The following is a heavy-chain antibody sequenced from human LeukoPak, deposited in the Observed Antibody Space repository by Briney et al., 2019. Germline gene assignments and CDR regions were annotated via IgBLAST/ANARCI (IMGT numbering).Heavy chain of an antibody. CDR1: GFTFDDYA. D-gene: IGHD5-18*01. CDR3: AKVRGYSYGYFDC. CDR2: ISWNSGDI. J-gene: IGHJ4*02. V-gene: IGHV3-9*01. Sequence: PGGSLRLSCAASGFTFDDYAKHWVRQAPGKGLEWVSGISWNSGDIGYADSVKGRFTISRDNAKNSLYLQMNSLSVEDTALYYCAKVRGYSYGYFDCWGQGTLVTVSS.